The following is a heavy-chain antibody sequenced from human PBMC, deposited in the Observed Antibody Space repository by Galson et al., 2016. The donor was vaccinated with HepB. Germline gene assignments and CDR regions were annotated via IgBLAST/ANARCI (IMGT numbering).Heavy chain of an antibody. CDR2: ISWDSETI. J-gene: IGHJ4*02. CDR3: VKDRRVTTGVFES. D-gene: IGHD4-23*01. V-gene: IGHV3-9*01. CDR1: GFALDEYA. Sequence: SLRLSCAASGFALDEYALHWVRQGPGKGLEWVSGISWDSETIDYVDSVRGRFRISRDNAEKSLFLQMNSLRQEDTGVYYCVKDRRVTTGVFESWGQGTLVVVSS.